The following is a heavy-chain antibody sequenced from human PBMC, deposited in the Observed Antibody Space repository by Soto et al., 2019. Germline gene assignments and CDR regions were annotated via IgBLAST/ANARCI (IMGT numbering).Heavy chain of an antibody. D-gene: IGHD3-10*01. CDR2: IYYSGST. CDR1: GGSISSSSYY. CDR3: ARHRGSGSYYNPGVLNWFDP. J-gene: IGHJ5*02. Sequence: SETLSLTCTVSGGSISSSSYYWGWIRQPPGKGLEWIGSIYYSGSTYYNPSLKSRVTISVDTSKNQFSLKLSSVTAADTAVYYCARHRGSGSYYNPGVLNWFDPWGQGTLVTVSS. V-gene: IGHV4-39*01.